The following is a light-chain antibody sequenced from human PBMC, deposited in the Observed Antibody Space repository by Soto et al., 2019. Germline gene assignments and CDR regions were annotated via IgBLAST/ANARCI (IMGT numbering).Light chain of an antibody. CDR2: DAS. V-gene: IGKV1-13*02. J-gene: IGKJ2*01. CDR1: QGISSA. CDR3: QQFNSYPRT. Sequence: AIQLTQSPSSLSASVGDRVTITCRASQGISSALAWYQQKPGKAAKLLIYDASRLESGVPSRFSGSGSETDFTLTISSLQPEDFATYYCQQFNSYPRTFGQGTKLEIK.